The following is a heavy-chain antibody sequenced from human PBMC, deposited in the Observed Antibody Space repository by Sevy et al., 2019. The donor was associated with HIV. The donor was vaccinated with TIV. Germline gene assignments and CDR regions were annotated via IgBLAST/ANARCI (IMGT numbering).Heavy chain of an antibody. V-gene: IGHV4-59*01. D-gene: IGHD2-15*01. CDR1: GGSGGSISDYY. J-gene: IGHJ5*02. Sequence: SETLSLTCSVSGGSGGSISDYYWSWIRQPPGKGLEWIGYINYSRSTKFNPSLKSRVTIPVDTSKNQFSLKLTSVTAADTAVYYCARGGTSLFAPWGQGTLVTVSS. CDR2: INYSRST. CDR3: ARGGTSLFAP.